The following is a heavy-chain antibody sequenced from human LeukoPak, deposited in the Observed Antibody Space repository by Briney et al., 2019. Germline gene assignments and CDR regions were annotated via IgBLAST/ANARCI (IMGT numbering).Heavy chain of an antibody. Sequence: SETLSLTCAVYGASFNNYYWSWIRQPPGKELEWIGEINHGGSTNYNLSLKSRVTISADTSNNQFSLKLSSVTAADTAVYYCARVQAAGDGYYFDFWAREPWSPSPQ. CDR2: INHGGST. V-gene: IGHV4-34*01. D-gene: IGHD7-27*01. CDR3: ARVQAAGDGYYFDF. CDR1: GASFNNYY. J-gene: IGHJ4*02.